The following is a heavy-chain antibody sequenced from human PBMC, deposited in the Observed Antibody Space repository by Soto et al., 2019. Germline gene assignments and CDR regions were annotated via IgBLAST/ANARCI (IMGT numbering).Heavy chain of an antibody. J-gene: IGHJ4*02. Sequence: ALRLSCAASGFTFSSYAMSWVRQAPGKGLEWVSAISGSGGSTYYADSVKGRFTISRDNSKNTLYLQMNSLRAEDTAVYYCAKKRGGEYCSGGSCYFDYWGQGTLVTVSS. CDR2: ISGSGGST. CDR1: GFTFSSYA. D-gene: IGHD2-15*01. V-gene: IGHV3-23*01. CDR3: AKKRGGEYCSGGSCYFDY.